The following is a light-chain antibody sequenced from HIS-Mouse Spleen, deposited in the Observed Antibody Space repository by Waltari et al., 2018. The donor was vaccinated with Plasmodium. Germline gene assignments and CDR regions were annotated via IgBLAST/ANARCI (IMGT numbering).Light chain of an antibody. J-gene: IGLJ3*02. CDR2: EGS. CDR1: SSYVGRYNL. V-gene: IGLV2-23*01. Sequence: QSALTQPASVSGSPGQSITISCTGTSSYVGRYNLVSWYQQHPGKAPKLMIYEGSKRPSGVANRFSVARSGNTGSVTISELQAEDEADYYCCSYAGSSTLVFGGGTKLTVL. CDR3: CSYAGSSTLV.